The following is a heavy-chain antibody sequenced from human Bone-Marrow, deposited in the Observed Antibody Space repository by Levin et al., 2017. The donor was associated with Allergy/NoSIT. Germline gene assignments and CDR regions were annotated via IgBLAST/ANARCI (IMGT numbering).Heavy chain of an antibody. J-gene: IGHJ4*02. V-gene: IGHV4-59*01. CDR2: IYSSGNT. CDR1: GGSISEYY. D-gene: IGHD6-19*01. CDR3: ARDEGIAVGHFDY. Sequence: ASETLSLTCTVSGGSISEYYWSWIRQPPGKGLEWIGYIYSSGNTNHNPSLKRRVTISVDTSRNQFSLRLSSVTAADTAVYYCARDEGIAVGHFDYWGQGTLVTVSS.